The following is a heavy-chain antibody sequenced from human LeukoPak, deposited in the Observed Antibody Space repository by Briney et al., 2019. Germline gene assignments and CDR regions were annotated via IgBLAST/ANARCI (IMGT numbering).Heavy chain of an antibody. CDR2: INHSGST. V-gene: IGHV4-34*01. Sequence: LETLSLTCALYGGSLSGYSWSWIRPPPRKGLEWIGEINHSGSTNYNPSLKSRVTISVDTSKNQFSLKLSSVAAADTAVYYCARDSSSWEGFDIWGQGTMVTVSS. D-gene: IGHD6-13*01. J-gene: IGHJ3*02. CDR1: GGSLSGYS. CDR3: ARDSSSWEGFDI.